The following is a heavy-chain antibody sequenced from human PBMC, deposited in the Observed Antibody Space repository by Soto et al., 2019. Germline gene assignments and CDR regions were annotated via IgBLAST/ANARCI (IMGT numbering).Heavy chain of an antibody. V-gene: IGHV3-30-3*01. CDR3: ARDRAYSGSYYYFDY. CDR1: GFTFSSYA. D-gene: IGHD1-26*01. J-gene: IGHJ4*02. CDR2: ISYDGSNK. Sequence: GGSLRLSCAASGFTFSSYAMHWVRQAPGKGLEWVAVISYDGSNKYYADSVKGRFTISRDNSKNTLYLQMNSLRAEDTAVYYCARDRAYSGSYYYFDYWGQGTLVTVSS.